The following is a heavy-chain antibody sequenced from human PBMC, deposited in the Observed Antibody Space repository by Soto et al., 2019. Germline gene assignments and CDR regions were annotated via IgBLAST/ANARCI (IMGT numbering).Heavy chain of an antibody. CDR1: GFTFSNYA. CDR3: ASRRYYDSRGYYYYYFDY. Sequence: EVQLLESGGGLVQPGGSLRLSCAASGFTFSNYAMSWVRQAPGKGLEWVSGISDSGGSTYYADSVKGRFSISRDNSKNTLILQLNSLRADDTAIYYCASRRYYDSRGYYYYYFDYWGQGTLVTVSP. D-gene: IGHD3-22*01. CDR2: ISDSGGST. V-gene: IGHV3-23*01. J-gene: IGHJ4*02.